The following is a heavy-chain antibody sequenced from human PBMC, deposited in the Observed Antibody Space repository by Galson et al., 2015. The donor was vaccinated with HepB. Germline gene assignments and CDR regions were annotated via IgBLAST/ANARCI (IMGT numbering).Heavy chain of an antibody. CDR2: IIPIFGTA. J-gene: IGHJ6*03. CDR1: GGTFSSYA. CDR3: AREATHYYYYYMDV. D-gene: IGHD2-15*01. Sequence: KVSCKASGGTFSSYAISWVRQAPGQGLEWMGGIIPIFGTANYAQKFQGRVTITADESTSTAYMELSSLRSEDTAVYYCAREATHYYYYYMDVWGKGTTVTVSS. V-gene: IGHV1-69*01.